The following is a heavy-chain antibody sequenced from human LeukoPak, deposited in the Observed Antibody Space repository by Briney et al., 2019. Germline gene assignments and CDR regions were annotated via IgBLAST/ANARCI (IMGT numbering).Heavy chain of an antibody. CDR1: GGSINSSYYY. CDR2: IYYSGST. Sequence: SETLSLTCTVSGGSINSSYYYWGWIRQPPGKGLEWIGSIYYSGSTYYNPSLKSRVTISVDTSKNQFSLQLNSVTPEDTAVYYCAYSGYDLSFDYLGQGTLVTVSS. D-gene: IGHD5-12*01. CDR3: AYSGYDLSFDY. J-gene: IGHJ4*02. V-gene: IGHV4-39*01.